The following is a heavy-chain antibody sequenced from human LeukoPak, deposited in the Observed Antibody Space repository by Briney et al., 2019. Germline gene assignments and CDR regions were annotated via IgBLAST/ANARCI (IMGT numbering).Heavy chain of an antibody. V-gene: IGHV3-23*01. D-gene: IGHD2-15*01. J-gene: IGHJ4*02. CDR2: ISGSGGST. CDR3: ARVAGYCSGGSCHEWTFFDY. CDR1: GFTFSSYG. Sequence: GGSLRLSCAASGFTFSSYGMSWVRQAPGKGLEWVSAISGSGGSTYYADSVKGRFTISRDNAKNSLYLQMNSLRAEDTAVYYCARVAGYCSGGSCHEWTFFDYWGQGTLVTVSS.